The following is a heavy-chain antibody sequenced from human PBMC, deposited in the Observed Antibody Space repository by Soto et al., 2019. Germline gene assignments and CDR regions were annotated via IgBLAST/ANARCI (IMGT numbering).Heavy chain of an antibody. CDR2: ISHSGST. Sequence: PSETLSLTCAVYGGSFSGYYWSWIRQPPGKGLEWIGEISHSGSTNYNPSLKSRVTISVDTSKNQFSLKLSSVTAADTAVYYCARGLRGGYSYGSNWFDPWGQGTLVTVSS. J-gene: IGHJ5*02. D-gene: IGHD5-18*01. CDR1: GGSFSGYY. CDR3: ARGLRGGYSYGSNWFDP. V-gene: IGHV4-34*01.